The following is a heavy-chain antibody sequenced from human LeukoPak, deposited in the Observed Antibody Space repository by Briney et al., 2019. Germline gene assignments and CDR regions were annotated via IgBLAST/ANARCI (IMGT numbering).Heavy chain of an antibody. CDR2: ISGSSGLT. CDR3: AKASVAIPQYCNP. V-gene: IGHV3-23*01. J-gene: IGHJ5*02. CDR1: GFTFSNYA. Sequence: QPGGSLRLSCAASGFTFSNYAMSWVRQAPGRGLEWVSAISGSSGLTYYADSVKGRFTISRDNSKDTLFLQLNSLTAADTAMYFCAKASVAIPQYCNPWGQGTLVTVSS. D-gene: IGHD2-2*02.